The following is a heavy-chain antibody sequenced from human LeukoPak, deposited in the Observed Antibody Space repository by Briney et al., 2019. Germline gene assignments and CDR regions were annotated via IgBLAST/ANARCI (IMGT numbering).Heavy chain of an antibody. D-gene: IGHD2-2*01. Sequence: GASVKVSCKASGYIFTSYDINWVRHAPGQGLEWMGWVTPYNGNTNEAQKFQGRYTMATDTSTSTSYMELKSLRSDDTAVYYCARGGVVVVPATHTYYYDGLDVWGQGSPVTVSS. V-gene: IGHV1-18*01. CDR2: VTPYNGNT. CDR3: ARGGVVVVPATHTYYYDGLDV. CDR1: GYIFTSYD. J-gene: IGHJ6*02.